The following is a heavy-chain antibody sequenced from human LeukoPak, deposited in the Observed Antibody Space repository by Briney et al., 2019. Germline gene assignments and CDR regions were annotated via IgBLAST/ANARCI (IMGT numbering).Heavy chain of an antibody. CDR2: ISTSSSYI. Sequence: PGGSLRLSCAASGFTFSSYGMHWVRQAPGKGLEWVSSISTSSSYIYYADSVKGRFTISRDNARNSLFLQMNSLRAEDTAVYFCARDIQVVAATDSHFDYWGQGTLVTVSS. CDR3: ARDIQVVAATDSHFDY. D-gene: IGHD2-15*01. CDR1: GFTFSSYG. V-gene: IGHV3-21*01. J-gene: IGHJ4*02.